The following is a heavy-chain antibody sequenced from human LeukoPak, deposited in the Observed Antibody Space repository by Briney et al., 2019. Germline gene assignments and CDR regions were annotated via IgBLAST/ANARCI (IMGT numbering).Heavy chain of an antibody. CDR2: ISAYNGNT. V-gene: IGHV1-18*01. CDR3: ARDVTMVRGGGDY. Sequence: ASVKVSCKASGYTFTSYDINWVRQATGQGLEWMGWISAYNGNTNYVQKLQGRVTMTIDTSTSTAYMELRSLRSDDTAVYYCARDVTMVRGGGDYWGQGTLVTVSS. D-gene: IGHD3-10*01. J-gene: IGHJ4*02. CDR1: GYTFTSYD.